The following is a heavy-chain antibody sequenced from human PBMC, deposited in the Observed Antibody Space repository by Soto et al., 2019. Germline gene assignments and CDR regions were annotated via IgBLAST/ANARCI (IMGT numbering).Heavy chain of an antibody. J-gene: IGHJ4*02. D-gene: IGHD5-18*01. CDR2: ISTYDGNT. CDR1: GYTFTSYG. V-gene: IGHV1-18*04. Sequence: QVQLVQSGAEVKKPGASVKVSCKASGYTFTSYGISWVRQAPGQGLVWMGWISTYDGNTNYAQNLRVRVTMTTDTSTSTAYMELRSLRSDDTAVYYCARDPPRRYNSGQGLDYWGQGTLVTVSS. CDR3: ARDPPRRYNSGQGLDY.